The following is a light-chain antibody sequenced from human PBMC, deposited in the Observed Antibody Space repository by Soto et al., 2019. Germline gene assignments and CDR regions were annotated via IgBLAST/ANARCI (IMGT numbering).Light chain of an antibody. V-gene: IGKV4-1*01. J-gene: IGKJ5*01. CDR3: QQYYSTPIT. Sequence: DIVMTQSPDSLAVSLGERAXXNXXXXQXXXYTSNNKNYLAWYRQKPGQPPKLLIYWASTRESGVPDRFSGSGSGTDFTLTISSLQAEDVAVYYCQQYYSTPITFGQGTRLEVK. CDR2: WAS. CDR1: QXXXYTSNNKNY.